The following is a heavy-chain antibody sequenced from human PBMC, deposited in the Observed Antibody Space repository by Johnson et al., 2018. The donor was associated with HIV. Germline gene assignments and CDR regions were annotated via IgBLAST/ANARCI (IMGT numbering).Heavy chain of an antibody. V-gene: IGHV3-20*04. CDR3: AREPSSSYAFDI. J-gene: IGHJ3*02. Sequence: VQLVESGGGLVKSGGSLRLSCAASGFTFNDYGMSWVRQGPGKGLEWVSGINWNGSKTGYADSVKGRFTISRDNAKNSLYLQMNSLRAEDTALYYCAREPSSSYAFDIWGQGTMVTVSS. CDR1: GFTFNDYG. D-gene: IGHD6-13*01. CDR2: INWNGSKT.